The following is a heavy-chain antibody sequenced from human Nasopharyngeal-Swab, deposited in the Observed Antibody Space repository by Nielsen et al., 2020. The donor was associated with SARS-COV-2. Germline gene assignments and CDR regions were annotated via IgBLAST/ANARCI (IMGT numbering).Heavy chain of an antibody. CDR3: AKVVDALYYYYGIDV. D-gene: IGHD2-15*01. CDR2: ISWNSGSI. J-gene: IGHJ6*02. Sequence: VRAAQGKGLEWVSGISWNSGSIGYADSVKGRFTISRDNAKNSLYLQMNSLRAEETALYYCAKVVDALYYYYGIDVWGQGTTVTVSS. V-gene: IGHV3-9*01.